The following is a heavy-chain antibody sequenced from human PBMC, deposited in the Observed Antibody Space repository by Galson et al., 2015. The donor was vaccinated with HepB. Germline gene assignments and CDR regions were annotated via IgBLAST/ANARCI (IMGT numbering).Heavy chain of an antibody. J-gene: IGHJ4*02. CDR2: IYYSGGT. CDR3: ARDRKAVAGPFDY. D-gene: IGHD6-19*01. V-gene: IGHV4-39*07. Sequence: SETLSLTCTVSGGSISSSSYYWGWIRQPPGKGLEWIGSIYYSGGTYYNPSLKSRVTISVDTSKNQFSLKLSSVTAADTAVYYCARDRKAVAGPFDYWGQGTLVTVSS. CDR1: GGSISSSSYY.